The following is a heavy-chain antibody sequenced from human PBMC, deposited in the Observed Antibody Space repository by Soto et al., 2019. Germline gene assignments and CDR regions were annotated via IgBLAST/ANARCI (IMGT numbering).Heavy chain of an antibody. V-gene: IGHV4-39*01. CDR1: GGSISSSSYY. Sequence: SETLSLTCTVSGGSISSSSYYWGWIRQPPGKGLEWIGSIYYSGTTYYNPSLKSRVTISVDTSKNQFSLKLSSVTAAGTAVYYCARHFGYGSSWYVYFDYWGQGRLVTVSS. CDR2: IYYSGTT. J-gene: IGHJ4*02. D-gene: IGHD6-13*01. CDR3: ARHFGYGSSWYVYFDY.